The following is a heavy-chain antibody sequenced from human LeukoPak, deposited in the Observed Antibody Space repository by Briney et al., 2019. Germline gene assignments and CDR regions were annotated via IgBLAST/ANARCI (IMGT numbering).Heavy chain of an antibody. V-gene: IGHV4-31*03. D-gene: IGHD3-9*01. CDR1: GGSISSGGYY. J-gene: IGHJ4*02. Sequence: SQTLSLTCTVSGGSISSGGYYWSWIRQHPGKGLEWIGYIYYSGSTYYNPSLKSRVTISVDTSKNQFSLKLSSVTAADTAVYYCARAEKDLDIYESYFGYWGQGTLVTVSS. CDR3: ARAEKDLDIYESYFGY. CDR2: IYYSGST.